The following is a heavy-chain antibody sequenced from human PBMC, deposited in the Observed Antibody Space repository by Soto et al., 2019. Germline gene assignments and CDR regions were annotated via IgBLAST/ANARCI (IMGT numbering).Heavy chain of an antibody. CDR1: GLTISGKKY. J-gene: IGHJ3*01. D-gene: IGHD1-1*01. CDR2: LYDLDGS. Sequence: DVQLVESGGGLFQPGESLRLSCAAFGLTISGKKYVAWARQAPGKGLEWVSALYDLDGSFYADSVKGRFTTSSDSSKTTVYLQMNDLRPDDTAVYYCATWHEREHAYDVWGQGTTVTVSS. V-gene: IGHV3-53*01. CDR3: ATWHEREHAYDV.